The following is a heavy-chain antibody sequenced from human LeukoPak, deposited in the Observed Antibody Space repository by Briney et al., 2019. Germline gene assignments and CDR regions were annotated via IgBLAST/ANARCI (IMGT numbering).Heavy chain of an antibody. J-gene: IGHJ2*01. V-gene: IGHV3-13*01. D-gene: IGHD2-8*01. CDR2: INVAGNT. Sequence: PGGSLRLSCAASGFILSSHDVHWDRQVPGIGLEWISAINVAGNTYYSDSVKGRFTVSRDYAKNSVHLQMTSLTAGDTAVYHCAREPEVYGSWYYDLWGRGTQVTVSS. CDR3: AREPEVYGSWYYDL. CDR1: GFILSSHD.